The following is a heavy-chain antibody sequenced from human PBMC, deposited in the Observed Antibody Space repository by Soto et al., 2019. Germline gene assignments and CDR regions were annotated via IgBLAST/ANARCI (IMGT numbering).Heavy chain of an antibody. V-gene: IGHV3-20*04. Sequence: ESGGGVVRPGGSLRLSCAASGFTFDDFGMSWVREAPGKGLEWVAGINWNGATIGYADSVKGRFTISRDNAKNSLYLQMSSLRAEDTALYYCARSNYYDDYWSPYVYWGQGTLVTVPS. CDR3: ARSNYYDDYWSPYVY. CDR2: INWNGATI. CDR1: GFTFDDFG. J-gene: IGHJ4*02. D-gene: IGHD3-3*01.